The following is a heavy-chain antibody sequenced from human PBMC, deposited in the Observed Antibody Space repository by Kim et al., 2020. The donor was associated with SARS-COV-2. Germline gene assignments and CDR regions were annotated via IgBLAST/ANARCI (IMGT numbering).Heavy chain of an antibody. CDR2: ISYDGSNK. CDR1: GFTFSSYA. CDR3: ARDQYGGSYYDY. Sequence: GGSLRLSCAASGFTFSSYAMHWVRQAPGKGLEWVAVISYDGSNKYYADSVKGRFTISRDNSKNTLYLQMNSLRAEDTAVYYCARDQYGGSYYDYWGQGTLVTVSS. V-gene: IGHV3-30-3*01. J-gene: IGHJ4*02. D-gene: IGHD1-26*01.